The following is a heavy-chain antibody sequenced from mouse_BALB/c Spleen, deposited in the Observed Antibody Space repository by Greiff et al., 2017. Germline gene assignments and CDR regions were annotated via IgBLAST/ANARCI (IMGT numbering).Heavy chain of an antibody. CDR3: ARNWDYFDY. Sequence: VQLQQSGPELVKPGASVRISCKASGYTFTSYYIHWVKQRPGQGLEWIGWIYPGNVNTKYNEKFKGKATLTADKSSSTAYMQLSSLTSEDSAVYFCARNWDYFDYWGQGTTLTVSS. CDR2: IYPGNVNT. J-gene: IGHJ2*01. D-gene: IGHD4-1*01. V-gene: IGHV1S56*01. CDR1: GYTFTSYY.